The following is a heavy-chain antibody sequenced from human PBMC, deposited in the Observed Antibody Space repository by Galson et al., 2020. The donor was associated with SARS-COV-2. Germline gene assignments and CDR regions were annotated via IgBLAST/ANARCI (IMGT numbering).Heavy chain of an antibody. D-gene: IGHD6-19*01. Sequence: GESLKISCAASGFTFSSYAMHWVRQAPGKGLEWVAVIWYDGSNKYYADSVKGRFTISRDNSKNTLYLQMNSLRAEDTAVYYCARDQVDSSGWTSYFDYWGQGTLVTVSS. CDR2: IWYDGSNK. CDR3: ARDQVDSSGWTSYFDY. CDR1: GFTFSSYA. V-gene: IGHV3-30*07. J-gene: IGHJ4*02.